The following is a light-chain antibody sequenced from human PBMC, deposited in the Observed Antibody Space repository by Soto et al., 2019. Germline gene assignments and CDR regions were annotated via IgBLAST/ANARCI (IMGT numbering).Light chain of an antibody. J-gene: IGLJ1*01. V-gene: IGLV2-23*01. CDR2: ADT. CDR1: TSFVGTYNF. Sequence: QSALTQPASVSGSAGQSITIFCTGTTSFVGTYNFLSWYQQHPRKAPQVLIYADTSRPSGVSNRFSGSTSVSTASLTISRLQTEDEADYYCCSYVGASTYVFGTGTKVTVL. CDR3: CSYVGASTYV.